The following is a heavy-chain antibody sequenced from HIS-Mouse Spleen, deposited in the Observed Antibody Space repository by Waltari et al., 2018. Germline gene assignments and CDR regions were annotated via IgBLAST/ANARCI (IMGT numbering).Heavy chain of an antibody. CDR1: GGSISSSSYY. V-gene: IGHV4-39*07. D-gene: IGHD6-13*01. CDR3: AREIPYSSSWYDWYFDL. Sequence: QLQLQESGPGLVKPSETLSLTCTVSGGSISSSSYYWGWIRQPPGKGLEWIWRIDYSGNTYYTPSLNGQLTISVDTSKNQFSLNLSSVTAADTAVYYCAREIPYSSSWYDWYFDLWGQGTMVTVSS. CDR2: IDYSGNT. J-gene: IGHJ3*01.